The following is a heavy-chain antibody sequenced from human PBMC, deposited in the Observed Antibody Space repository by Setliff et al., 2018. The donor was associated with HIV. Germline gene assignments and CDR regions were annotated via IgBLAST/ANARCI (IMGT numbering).Heavy chain of an antibody. J-gene: IGHJ5*02. CDR1: RSTFNSHT. D-gene: IGHD2-2*01. V-gene: IGHV1-69*16. Sequence: SVKVSCKASRSTFNSHTINWVRQAPGQGLEWMGGIIPIVGIPNYAQKFQGRVTITTDESTSTAYMELSGLRSEDTAVYYCARDFGGYCSSMSCPGLFDPWGQGTLVTVSS. CDR2: IIPIVGIP. CDR3: ARDFGGYCSSMSCPGLFDP.